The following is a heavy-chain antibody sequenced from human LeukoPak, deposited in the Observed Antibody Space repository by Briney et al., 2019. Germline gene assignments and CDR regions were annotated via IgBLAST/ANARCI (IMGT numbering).Heavy chain of an antibody. J-gene: IGHJ5*02. Sequence: GGSLRLSCAASGFTLRHYWMGWVRQAPGKGLEWVANIRQDGSDEYYVDSVKGRFTISRDNAQNSLYLQMNSLRAEDSGVYYCGTSGITADLDRWGLGTLVTVSS. V-gene: IGHV3-7*01. CDR3: GTSGITADLDR. CDR2: IRQDGSDE. D-gene: IGHD1-20*01. CDR1: GFTLRHYW.